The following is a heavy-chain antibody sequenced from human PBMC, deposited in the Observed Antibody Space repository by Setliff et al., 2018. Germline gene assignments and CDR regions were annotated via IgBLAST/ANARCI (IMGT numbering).Heavy chain of an antibody. CDR1: GGSMIGYY. J-gene: IGHJ6*03. CDR3: AREQWLDPPGYYYMDV. V-gene: IGHV4-59*01. Sequence: SETLSLTCTVSGGSMIGYYWTWIRQPPGKGLEWIGYIYYSGSTKYNLSLKSRVTISVDTSKNQFSLKLSSVTAADTAVYYCAREQWLDPPGYYYMDVWAKGTTVTVSS. D-gene: IGHD6-19*01. CDR2: IYYSGST.